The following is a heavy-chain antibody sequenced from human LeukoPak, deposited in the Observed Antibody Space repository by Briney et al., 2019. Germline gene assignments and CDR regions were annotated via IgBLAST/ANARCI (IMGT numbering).Heavy chain of an antibody. V-gene: IGHV4-39*01. Sequence: SETLSLTCSVSGRAINCDNFYWGWVRQPPGKGVEWVGSIHYSGTTYYNPSLRSRVSISVDTSRTQFFLRLHSVTPADTAVYYCGSLFDSWGQGILVTVSS. CDR2: IHYSGTT. CDR3: GSLFDS. CDR1: GRAINCDNFY. J-gene: IGHJ4*01.